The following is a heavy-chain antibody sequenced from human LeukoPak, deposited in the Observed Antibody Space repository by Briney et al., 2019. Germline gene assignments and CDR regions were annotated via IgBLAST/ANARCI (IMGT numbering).Heavy chain of an antibody. CDR2: INCNGGST. D-gene: IGHD2-15*01. CDR1: GFTFDNYG. CDR3: ARADCGGGSSYGY. Sequence: GGSLSLSCAASGFTFDNYGMSWVRQAPGKGLEWVSGINCNGGSTGYADSVKGRFTISRDNAKNSLYLQMNSLRAEDTALYYCARADCGGGSSYGYWGQGTLVIVS. V-gene: IGHV3-20*04. J-gene: IGHJ4*02.